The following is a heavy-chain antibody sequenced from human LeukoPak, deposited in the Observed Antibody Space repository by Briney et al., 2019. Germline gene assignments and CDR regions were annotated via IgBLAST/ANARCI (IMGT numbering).Heavy chain of an antibody. CDR1: GGTFSSYA. V-gene: IGHV1-69*13. Sequence: SVKASCKASGGTFSSYAISWVRQAPGQGLEWMGGIIPIFGAANYAQKFQGRVTITADESTSTAYMELSSLRSEDTAVYYCASVGGGSNAYWGQGTLVTVSS. J-gene: IGHJ4*02. CDR2: IIPIFGAA. CDR3: ASVGGGSNAY. D-gene: IGHD1-26*01.